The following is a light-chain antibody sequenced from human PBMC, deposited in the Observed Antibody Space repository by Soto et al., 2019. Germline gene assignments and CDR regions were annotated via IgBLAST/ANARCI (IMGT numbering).Light chain of an antibody. V-gene: IGLV2-14*01. CDR2: EVS. CDR1: SSDVGAYKY. J-gene: IGLJ1*01. Sequence: QSVLTQPASVSGSPGQPITISCTGTSSDVGAYKYVSWYQQHPGKAPKLMIYEVSNRPSGVSNRFSGSKSGNAASVTISGLQAEDEADYYCSSYTSTNTQVFGTGTKV. CDR3: SSYTSTNTQV.